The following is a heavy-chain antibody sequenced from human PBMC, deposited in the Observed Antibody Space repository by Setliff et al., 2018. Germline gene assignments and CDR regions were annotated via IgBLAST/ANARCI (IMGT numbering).Heavy chain of an antibody. CDR2: INHSGST. D-gene: IGHD2-15*01. Sequence: PSETLSLTCAVYGGSFSTYYWIWIRQPPGKGLEWIGEINHSGSTNYNPSLKSRVTISVDTSKNQFSLKLSSVTAADTAVYYCARGWAGYCSGGSCGEWFDPWGQGTLVTVSS. CDR3: ARGWAGYCSGGSCGEWFDP. V-gene: IGHV4-34*01. CDR1: GGSFSTYY. J-gene: IGHJ5*02.